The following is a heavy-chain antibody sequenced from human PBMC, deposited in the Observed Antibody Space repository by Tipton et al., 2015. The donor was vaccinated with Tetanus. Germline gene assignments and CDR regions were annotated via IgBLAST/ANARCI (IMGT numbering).Heavy chain of an antibody. J-gene: IGHJ4*02. V-gene: IGHV4-4*07. CDR2: ISNGNP. CDR3: ARGITDGYNRRLDY. CDR1: RGPISSYY. D-gene: IGHD5-24*01. Sequence: TLSLTCSVSRGPISSYYWSWIRQPAGKGLEWIGHISNGNPDYSGSLKSRVALSVDTSKNEVSLKLRSVTAADTAVYYCARGITDGYNRRLDYWGQGLRVAVS.